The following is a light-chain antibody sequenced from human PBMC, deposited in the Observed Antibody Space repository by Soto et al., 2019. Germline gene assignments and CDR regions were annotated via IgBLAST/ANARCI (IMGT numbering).Light chain of an antibody. CDR1: QSIALS. Sequence: DIPMTQSPSSLSASVGEAVTTSCRASQSIALSVNWYQQKPGKAPKIIIYVAFTLESGVPSRFSGSGSGTECTLTIRSLQPEDVATYYCQQSFRSPITFVQGTRLEIK. J-gene: IGKJ5*01. V-gene: IGKV1-39*01. CDR2: VAF. CDR3: QQSFRSPIT.